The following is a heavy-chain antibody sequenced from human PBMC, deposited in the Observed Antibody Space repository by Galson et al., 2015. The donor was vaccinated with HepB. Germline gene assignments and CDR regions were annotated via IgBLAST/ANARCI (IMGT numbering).Heavy chain of an antibody. D-gene: IGHD5/OR15-5a*01. Sequence: SLRLSCAASGFSFRTYRMTWVRQAPRKGLDWVSCISSTSTYIAYTDSVKGRFTISRDNAKSSVYLQMNDLRAEDTAVYFCAKSVLEGGHWYFDIWGRGTLVTVSS. J-gene: IGHJ2*01. CDR1: GFSFRTYR. CDR3: AKSVLEGGHWYFDI. CDR2: ISSTSTYI. V-gene: IGHV3-21*01.